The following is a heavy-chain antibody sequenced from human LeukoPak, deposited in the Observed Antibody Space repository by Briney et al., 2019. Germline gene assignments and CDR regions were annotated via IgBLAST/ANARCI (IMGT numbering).Heavy chain of an antibody. CDR2: SSTYNGNT. CDR3: AREGAYSGTYYVEDY. Sequence: ASVKVSCKASGYTFTNYGISWVRQAPGQGLEWMGWSSTYNGNTNYAQKFQGRVTMTTDTSTSTAYMELRSLRSDDTAVYYCAREGAYSGTYYVEDYWGQGTLVTVSS. V-gene: IGHV1-18*01. D-gene: IGHD1-26*01. CDR1: GYTFTNYG. J-gene: IGHJ4*02.